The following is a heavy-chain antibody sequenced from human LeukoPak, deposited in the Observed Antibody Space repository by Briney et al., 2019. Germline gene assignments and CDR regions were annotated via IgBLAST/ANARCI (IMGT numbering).Heavy chain of an antibody. Sequence: SETLSLTCAVYGGSFSGYYWSRIRQPPGKGLEWIGEINHSGSTNYNPSLKSRVTISVDTSKNQFSLKLSSVTAADTAVYYCARHLPAPGAFDIWGQGTMVTVSS. CDR3: ARHLPAPGAFDI. J-gene: IGHJ3*02. D-gene: IGHD3-3*02. CDR2: INHSGST. V-gene: IGHV4-34*01. CDR1: GGSFSGYY.